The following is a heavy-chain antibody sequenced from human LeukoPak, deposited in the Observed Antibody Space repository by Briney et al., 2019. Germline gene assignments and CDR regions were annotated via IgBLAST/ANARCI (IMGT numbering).Heavy chain of an antibody. CDR1: GFTFSTYS. Sequence: GGSLRLSCAASGFTFSTYSVNWVRQAPGKGLEWVSSISSSSSYIYYADSVKGRFTISRDNSKNTLYLQMNSLRAEDTAVYYCARAAPYSSSWTDFDYWGQGTLVTVSS. V-gene: IGHV3-21*01. J-gene: IGHJ4*02. CDR3: ARAAPYSSSWTDFDY. CDR2: ISSSSSYI. D-gene: IGHD6-13*01.